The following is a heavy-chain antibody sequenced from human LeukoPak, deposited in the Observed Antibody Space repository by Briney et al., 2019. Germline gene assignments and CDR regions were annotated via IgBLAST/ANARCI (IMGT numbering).Heavy chain of an antibody. CDR1: GFTFSSYA. Sequence: GGSLRLSCAASGFTFSSYAMSWVRQAPGKGLEWVSAISGSGGTTYYADSVKGRFTISRDNSKNTLYLQMNSLRAEDTAVYYCAKFALRYCSGGSCHPFDYWGQGTLVTVSS. CDR3: AKFALRYCSGGSCHPFDY. J-gene: IGHJ4*02. V-gene: IGHV3-23*01. D-gene: IGHD2-15*01. CDR2: ISGSGGTT.